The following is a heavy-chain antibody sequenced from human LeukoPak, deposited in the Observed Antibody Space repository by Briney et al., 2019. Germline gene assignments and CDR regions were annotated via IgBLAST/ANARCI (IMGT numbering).Heavy chain of an antibody. CDR3: AKWPVGYCSTIDCYS. J-gene: IGHJ5*02. D-gene: IGHD2-2*01. CDR1: GFTFSNYA. V-gene: IGHV3-23*01. CDR2: ISASGGYT. Sequence: GGSLRLSCAASGFTFSNYAMSWVRQAPGKGLEWVSGISASGGYTNYADSVKGRFTISRDNSKNTLYLQMNSLRAEDTAVYYCAKWPVGYCSTIDCYSWGQGTLVTVSS.